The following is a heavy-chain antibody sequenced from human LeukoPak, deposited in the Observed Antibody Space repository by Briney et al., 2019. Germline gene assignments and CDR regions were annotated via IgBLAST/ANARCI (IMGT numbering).Heavy chain of an antibody. D-gene: IGHD3-3*01. CDR2: ISRSSGSSI. Sequence: GGSLRLSCAASGFTFSNYEMNWVRQAPGKGLEWVSYISRSSGSSIYYADSVKGRFTISRDNVKNSLYLQMNSLRAEDTAVYYCARDQRFLEWLNPLDYWGQGTLVTVSS. CDR1: GFTFSNYE. CDR3: ARDQRFLEWLNPLDY. V-gene: IGHV3-48*03. J-gene: IGHJ4*02.